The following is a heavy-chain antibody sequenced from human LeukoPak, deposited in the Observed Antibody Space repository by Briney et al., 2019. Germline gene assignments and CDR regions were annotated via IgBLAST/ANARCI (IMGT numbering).Heavy chain of an antibody. V-gene: IGHV3-21*01. J-gene: IGHJ3*02. D-gene: IGHD3-9*01. CDR3: ARVDYDILTGYYIYAFDI. CDR2: ISGSSSYI. CDR1: GFTLSSYS. Sequence: PGGSLRLSCAASGFTLSSYSMNWVRQAPGKGLEWVSSISGSSSYIYYADSVKGRFTISRDNAKYSLCLQMNSLRAEDTAVYYCARVDYDILTGYYIYAFDIWGQGTMVTVSS.